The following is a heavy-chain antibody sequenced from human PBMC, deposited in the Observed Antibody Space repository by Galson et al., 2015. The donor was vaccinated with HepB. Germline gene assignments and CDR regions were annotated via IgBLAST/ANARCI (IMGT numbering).Heavy chain of an antibody. J-gene: IGHJ3*02. V-gene: IGHV3-49*03. CDR1: GFTFGDYA. CDR3: TRVKWELRTDSFDI. D-gene: IGHD1-26*01. CDR2: IRSKAYGGTT. Sequence: SLRLSCAASGFTFGDYAMSWFRQAPGKGLEWVGFIRSKAYGGTTEYAASVKGRFTISRDDSKSIAYLQMNSLKTEDTAVYYCTRVKWELRTDSFDIWGQGTMVTASS.